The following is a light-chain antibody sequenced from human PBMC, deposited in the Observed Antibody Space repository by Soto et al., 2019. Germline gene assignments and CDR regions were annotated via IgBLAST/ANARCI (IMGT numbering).Light chain of an antibody. CDR3: QQYNSYSWT. CDR1: QSISTW. Sequence: DIQMTQPPSTLSASVGDRVTITCRASQSISTWLAWYQQKPGKAPKVLIYKASSLESGVPSRFSGSGSGTEFTLTISSLQPDDVATYDCQQYNSYSWTLGQGTKVDI. CDR2: KAS. V-gene: IGKV1-5*03. J-gene: IGKJ1*01.